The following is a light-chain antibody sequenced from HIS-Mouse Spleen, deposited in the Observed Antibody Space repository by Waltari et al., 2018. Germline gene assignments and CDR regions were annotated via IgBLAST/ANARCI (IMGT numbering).Light chain of an antibody. J-gene: IGLJ3*02. Sequence: QSALTQPPSVSGSPGQSVTISCPGPSSHVGSYNRVSRYQQPPGTAPKLMIYEVSNRPSGVPDRFSGSKSGNTASLTISGLQAEDEADYYCSSYTSSSTLGVFGGGTKLTVL. CDR1: SSHVGSYNR. V-gene: IGLV2-18*02. CDR3: SSYTSSSTLGV. CDR2: EVS.